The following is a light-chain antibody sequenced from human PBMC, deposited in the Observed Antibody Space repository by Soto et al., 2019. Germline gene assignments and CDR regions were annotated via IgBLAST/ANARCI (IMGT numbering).Light chain of an antibody. Sequence: DIQLTQSPSFLSASVGDRVTITCRASQGITTYLAWYQHKPGKAPKLLIYSASTLQSGVPSRFSGSGSGTEFTLTISSLQPEDFATYYCQQLTTYPYTFGQGTKVEIK. CDR3: QQLTTYPYT. CDR2: SAS. CDR1: QGITTY. J-gene: IGKJ2*01. V-gene: IGKV1-9*01.